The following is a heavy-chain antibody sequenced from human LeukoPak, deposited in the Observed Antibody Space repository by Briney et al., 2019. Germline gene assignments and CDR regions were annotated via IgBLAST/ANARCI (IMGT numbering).Heavy chain of an antibody. CDR1: GASISSYY. CDR2: IHYSGTT. J-gene: IGHJ4*02. Sequence: PSVILSLTCTVSGASISSYYWSWIREPPGKGLEWMVYIHYSGTTNYTPSLKRRVTISVDTSKNQFSLNLSSVTAAATAVYYCARARSYAAGVWGQGTLVTVSS. D-gene: IGHD6-13*01. CDR3: ARARSYAAGV. V-gene: IGHV4-59*13.